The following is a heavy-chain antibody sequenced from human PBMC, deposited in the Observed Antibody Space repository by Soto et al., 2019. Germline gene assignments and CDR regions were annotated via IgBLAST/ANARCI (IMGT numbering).Heavy chain of an antibody. Sequence: GGSLRLSCAASGFTFSSYAMSWVRQAPGKGLEWVSAISGSGGSTYYADSVKGRFTISRDNSKNTLYLQMNSLRAEDTAVYYCATQGNYYDSSGYAVDYWGQGTLVTVSS. CDR1: GFTFSSYA. CDR3: ATQGNYYDSSGYAVDY. D-gene: IGHD3-22*01. J-gene: IGHJ4*02. CDR2: ISGSGGST. V-gene: IGHV3-23*01.